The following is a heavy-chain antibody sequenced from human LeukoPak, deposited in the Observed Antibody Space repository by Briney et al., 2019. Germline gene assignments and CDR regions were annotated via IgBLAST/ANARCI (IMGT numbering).Heavy chain of an antibody. J-gene: IGHJ4*02. CDR2: ISSSGSTI. Sequence: GGSLRLSCAASGFTFSSYEMNRVRQAPGKGLEWVSYISSSGSTIYYADSVKGRFTISKDNDKNSLYLQMNSLRAEDTAVYYCASSLRWLTLDYWGQGTLVTVSS. D-gene: IGHD4-23*01. V-gene: IGHV3-48*03. CDR1: GFTFSSYE. CDR3: ASSLRWLTLDY.